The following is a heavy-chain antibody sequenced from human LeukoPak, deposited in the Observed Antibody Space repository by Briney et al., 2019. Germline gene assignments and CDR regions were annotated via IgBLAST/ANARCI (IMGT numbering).Heavy chain of an antibody. Sequence: PGGSLRLSCAASGLTFSSFWMRWVRQAPGKGLELVANIKQDGSEKYYVDSVQGRFTISRDNAKNSLYLQMNSLRVEDTAVYYCVRTGYYYDSSGYYYGSDYWGQGTLVTVSS. J-gene: IGHJ4*02. V-gene: IGHV3-7*01. CDR3: VRTGYYYDSSGYYYGSDY. CDR2: IKQDGSEK. CDR1: GLTFSSFW. D-gene: IGHD3-22*01.